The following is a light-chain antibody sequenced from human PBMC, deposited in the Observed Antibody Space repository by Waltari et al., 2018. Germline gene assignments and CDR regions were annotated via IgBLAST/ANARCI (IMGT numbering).Light chain of an antibody. Sequence: DIQMTQSPSSLSASVGHRVTIPCQASQDIANYLNWYQHKPRKAPKLLPYDASNLETGVPSRFSGSGSGTDFDFTISSLQPEDIATYDCQQYDNLPPTFGQGTKLEIK. J-gene: IGKJ2*01. CDR3: QQYDNLPPT. CDR2: DAS. V-gene: IGKV1-33*01. CDR1: QDIANY.